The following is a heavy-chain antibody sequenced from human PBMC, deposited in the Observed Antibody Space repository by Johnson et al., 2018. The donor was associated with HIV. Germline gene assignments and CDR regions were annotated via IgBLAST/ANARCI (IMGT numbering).Heavy chain of an antibody. CDR2: IYSGGST. CDR3: VKDRGGRFSGSYLSLRVGAFDI. Sequence: VQLVESGGGVVQPGRSLRLSCAASGFTVSSNYMSWVRQAPGKGLEWVSVIYSGGSTYYADSVKGRFTISRDNSKNTMYLQLNSLRPEDTAVYYCVKDRGGRFSGSYLSLRVGAFDIWGQGTLVTVSS. CDR1: GFTVSSNY. V-gene: IGHV3-66*02. J-gene: IGHJ3*02. D-gene: IGHD1-26*01.